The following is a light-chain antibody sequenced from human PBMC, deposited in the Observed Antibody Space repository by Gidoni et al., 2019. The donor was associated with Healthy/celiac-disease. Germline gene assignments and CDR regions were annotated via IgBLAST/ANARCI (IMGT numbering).Light chain of an antibody. CDR3: QQYGSSPGLT. CDR2: GES. Sequence: EIVLTQSPGTLSLSPGERATLSCRAIQSVSSSYLAWYQQKPGQAPRLLIYGESSRATGIPDRFSGSGSGTDFTLTISRLEPEDFAVYYCQQYGSSPGLTFGPGTKVDIK. J-gene: IGKJ3*01. V-gene: IGKV3-20*01. CDR1: QSVSSSY.